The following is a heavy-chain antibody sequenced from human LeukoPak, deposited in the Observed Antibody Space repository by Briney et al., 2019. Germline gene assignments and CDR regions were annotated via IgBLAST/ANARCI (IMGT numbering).Heavy chain of an antibody. Sequence: PSETLSLTCTVSGGSISSSSYYWGWIRQPPGKGLEWIGSIYYSGSTYYNPSLKSRVTISVDTSKNQFSLKLSSVTAADTAVYYCARHSGLVGQLVLDFDYWGQGTLVTVSS. V-gene: IGHV4-39*01. J-gene: IGHJ4*02. D-gene: IGHD6-13*01. CDR2: IYYSGST. CDR3: ARHSGLVGQLVLDFDY. CDR1: GGSISSSSYY.